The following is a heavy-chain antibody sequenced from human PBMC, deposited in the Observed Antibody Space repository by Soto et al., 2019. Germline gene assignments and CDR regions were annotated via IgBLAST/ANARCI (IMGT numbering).Heavy chain of an antibody. CDR3: ARRSVVVVAAAGNWFDP. CDR2: IYPGDSDT. J-gene: IGHJ5*02. Sequence: GESLNLSCKGSGYSFTLYWIGWVRQMPGKGLEWMGIIYPGDSDTRYSPSFQGQVTISADKSISTAYLQWSSLKASDTAMYYCARRSVVVVAAAGNWFDPWGQGTLVTVSS. CDR1: GYSFTLYW. D-gene: IGHD2-15*01. V-gene: IGHV5-51*01.